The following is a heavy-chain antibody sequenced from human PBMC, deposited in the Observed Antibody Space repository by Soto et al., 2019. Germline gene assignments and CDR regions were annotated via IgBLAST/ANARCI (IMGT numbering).Heavy chain of an antibody. V-gene: IGHV3-23*01. D-gene: IGHD3-10*01. CDR1: GFSFSSYA. CDR3: VKDFRDNSFREFPC. CDR2: STCSGGGT. J-gene: IGHJ1*01. Sequence: PGGPPRLSCAASGFSFSSYAMAWVRQAPGKGLEWVSSSTCSGGGTYYADSVKGRCAISRDNSENTLSLQMNILRVADTAVYYCVKDFRDNSFREFPCWGQGTLVTVSS.